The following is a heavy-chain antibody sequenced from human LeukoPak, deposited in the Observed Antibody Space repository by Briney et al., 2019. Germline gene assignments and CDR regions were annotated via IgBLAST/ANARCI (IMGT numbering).Heavy chain of an antibody. CDR3: VREHSSSSGKVFDY. D-gene: IGHD6-6*01. Sequence: ASVKVSCKASGYSFPGYYMHWVRQAPGQGLEWMGWINPNSGGTNYAQKFQGRVTMTRDTSISTAYMELSRLRSDDTAVYYCVREHSSSSGKVFDYWGQGTLVTVSS. J-gene: IGHJ4*02. CDR1: GYSFPGYY. CDR2: INPNSGGT. V-gene: IGHV1-2*02.